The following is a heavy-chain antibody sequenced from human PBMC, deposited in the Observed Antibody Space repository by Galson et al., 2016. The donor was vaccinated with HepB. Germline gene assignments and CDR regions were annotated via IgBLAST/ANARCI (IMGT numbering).Heavy chain of an antibody. CDR1: GFTFSTYW. J-gene: IGHJ4*02. CDR3: AREGNFGGYYRLPY. Sequence: SLRLSCAASGFTFSTYWMHWVRQGPGKGLVWVSCIYSDGSSTNYADSVKGRFTISRDNAENSLYLQMYDLRAKDTAVYYCAREGNFGGYYRLPYWGQGTLVTVSS. V-gene: IGHV3-74*01. D-gene: IGHD3-3*01. CDR2: IYSDGSST.